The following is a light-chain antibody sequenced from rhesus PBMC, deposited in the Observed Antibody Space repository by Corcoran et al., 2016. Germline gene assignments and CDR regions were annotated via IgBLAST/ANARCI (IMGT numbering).Light chain of an antibody. V-gene: IGKV1-22*01. J-gene: IGKJ4*01. Sequence: DIQMTQSPSSLSASVGDTVTITCRASQGISSWLAWYQQKPGKAPKFLIYMAYSLQSGVPSRFSGSGLGTDFTLTISSLQSEDFATYYCQQYSGRPLTFGGGTKVELK. CDR1: QGISSW. CDR2: MAY. CDR3: QQYSGRPLT.